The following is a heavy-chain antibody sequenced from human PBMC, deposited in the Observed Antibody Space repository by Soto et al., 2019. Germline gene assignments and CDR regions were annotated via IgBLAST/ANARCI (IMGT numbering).Heavy chain of an antibody. CDR1: GYTFTSYA. D-gene: IGHD2-15*01. CDR2: INAGNGNT. J-gene: IGHJ4*02. Sequence: QVQLVQSGAEVKKPGASVKISCKASGYTFTSYAMHWVRQAPGQRLEWMGWINAGNGNTKYSQKFQGRVTITRDTSAGTAQMEPSSLRSEDTGVYYWARGPGGPDGPGDYWGQGTLVTISS. V-gene: IGHV1-3*01. CDR3: ARGPGGPDGPGDY.